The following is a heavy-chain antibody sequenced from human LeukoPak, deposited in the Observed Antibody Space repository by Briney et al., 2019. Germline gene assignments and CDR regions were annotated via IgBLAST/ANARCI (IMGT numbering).Heavy chain of an antibody. Sequence: PSETLSLTCTVSGGSITNNSDYWGCIRQPPGKGLEWIGSIYYSGSTYYNPSLKSRVAISVDTSKNQFSLKLNSVTAADTAVYYCARDGCGGDCYFYWGQGTLVTVSS. J-gene: IGHJ4*02. D-gene: IGHD2-21*01. CDR1: GGSITNNSDY. V-gene: IGHV4-39*07. CDR3: ARDGCGGDCYFY. CDR2: IYYSGST.